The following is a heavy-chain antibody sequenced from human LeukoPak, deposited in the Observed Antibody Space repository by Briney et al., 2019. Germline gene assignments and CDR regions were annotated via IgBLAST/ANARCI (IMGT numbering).Heavy chain of an antibody. CDR3: AKASGRGFDY. Sequence: GGSLRLSCAASGFTFSSYGMHWVRQAPGKGLEWVSAISGSGGSTYYADSVKGRFTISRDNSKNTLYLQMNSLRAEDTAVYYCAKASGRGFDYWGQGTLVTVSS. D-gene: IGHD1-26*01. CDR2: ISGSGGST. CDR1: GFTFSSYG. V-gene: IGHV3-23*01. J-gene: IGHJ4*02.